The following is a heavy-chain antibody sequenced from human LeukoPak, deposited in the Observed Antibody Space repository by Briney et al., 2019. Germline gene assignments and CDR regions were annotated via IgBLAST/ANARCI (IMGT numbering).Heavy chain of an antibody. Sequence: GESLKISCKGSGYSFTTYWIGGVRQPPGKGLEWMGIIYPGDSDTRYSPSFQGQVTISADKSISTAYLQWSSLKASDTAIYYCARHSYYGTGSYFEFWGQGILVTVSS. V-gene: IGHV5-51*01. CDR2: IYPGDSDT. CDR1: GYSFTTYW. J-gene: IGHJ4*02. CDR3: ARHSYYGTGSYFEF. D-gene: IGHD3-10*01.